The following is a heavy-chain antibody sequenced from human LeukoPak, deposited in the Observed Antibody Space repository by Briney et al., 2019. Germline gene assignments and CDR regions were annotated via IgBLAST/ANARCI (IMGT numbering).Heavy chain of an antibody. CDR3: ARARITMVRGVIPYGMDV. CDR2: IIPILGIA. Sequence: SVKVSCKASGGTFSSYAISWVRQAPGQGLEWMGSIIPILGIANYAQKFQGRVTITADKSTSTAYMELSSLRSEDTAVYYCARARITMVRGVIPYGMDVWGQGTTVTVSS. D-gene: IGHD3-10*01. J-gene: IGHJ6*02. V-gene: IGHV1-69*04. CDR1: GGTFSSYA.